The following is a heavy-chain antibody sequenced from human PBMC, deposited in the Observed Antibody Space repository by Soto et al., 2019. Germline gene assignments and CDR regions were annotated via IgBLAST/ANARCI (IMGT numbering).Heavy chain of an antibody. J-gene: IGHJ4*02. CDR3: ARGYRDGNTFH. CDR2: VSGSSSII. D-gene: IGHD1-26*01. Sequence: EVQLVESGGGLVQPGGSLRLSCVASGFTFSTYSMKWVRQAPGKGLEWISYVSGSSSIISYADSVKGRFTISRDNAKNSLSLQMNSLRDEDTAVYYCARGYRDGNTFHWGQGTLVTVSS. V-gene: IGHV3-48*02. CDR1: GFTFSTYS.